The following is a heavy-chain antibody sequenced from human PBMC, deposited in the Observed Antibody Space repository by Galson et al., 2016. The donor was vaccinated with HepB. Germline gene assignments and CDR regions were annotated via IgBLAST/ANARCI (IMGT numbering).Heavy chain of an antibody. CDR2: MNPNNGDT. Sequence: SVKVSCKASGYTFSNFDVNWVRQAPGQGLEWMGWMNPNNGDTGYGQEFQGGLSLTRDRSKTTAYMELSSLQFEDTAVYYCVRSIRTGHLDYWAQGTLITVAS. V-gene: IGHV1-8*01. J-gene: IGHJ4*02. CDR3: VRSIRTGHLDY. CDR1: GYTFSNFD. D-gene: IGHD1-1*01.